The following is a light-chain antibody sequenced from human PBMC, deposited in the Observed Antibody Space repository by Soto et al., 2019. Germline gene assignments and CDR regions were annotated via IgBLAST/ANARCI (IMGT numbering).Light chain of an antibody. V-gene: IGLV3-21*02. J-gene: IGLJ2*01. Sequence: SYELTQPPSVSVAPGQTARITCGGDNIGVKVLHWYQQKPGQAPVLVVYDDRDRPSGIPERFSGSNSGNTATLTINRVEAGDEADYYCQVRDNGNNHPLFGGGTKLTVL. CDR1: NIGVKV. CDR2: DDR. CDR3: QVRDNGNNHPL.